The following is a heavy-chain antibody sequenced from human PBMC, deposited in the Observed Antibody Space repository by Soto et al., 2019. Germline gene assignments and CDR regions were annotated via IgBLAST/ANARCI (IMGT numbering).Heavy chain of an antibody. Sequence: ASVKVSCKASGSTFTGYYMHWVRQAPGQGLEWMGWINPNSGGTNYAQKFQGWVTMTRDTSISTAYMELSRLRSDDTAVYYCARDYRVYGSCQKYHYHYCIDVWGQGTMVTVSS. J-gene: IGHJ6*02. CDR2: INPNSGGT. CDR3: ARDYRVYGSCQKYHYHYCIDV. V-gene: IGHV1-2*04. D-gene: IGHD3-10*01. CDR1: GSTFTGYY.